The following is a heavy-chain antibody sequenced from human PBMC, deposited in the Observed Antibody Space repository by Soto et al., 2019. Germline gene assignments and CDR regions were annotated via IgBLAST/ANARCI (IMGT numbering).Heavy chain of an antibody. D-gene: IGHD3-10*01. CDR1: DFPFSTAW. Sequence: DVQLVESGGGLVKPGGSLRLSCVVSDFPFSTAWINWVRQAPGKGLEWVGRIKSKNDGGTTDYIAPVKGRFTFSRDDRKNTVFLQMNSLKTEDTAVYYCTTDILGVGGDFWGQGTLVTVSS. J-gene: IGHJ4*02. V-gene: IGHV3-15*07. CDR2: IKSKNDGGTT. CDR3: TTDILGVGGDF.